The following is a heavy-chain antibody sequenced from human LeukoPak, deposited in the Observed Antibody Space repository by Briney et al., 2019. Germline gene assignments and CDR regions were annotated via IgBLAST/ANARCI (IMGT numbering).Heavy chain of an antibody. D-gene: IGHD3-3*01. Sequence: MTSETLSLTCAVYGGSFSGYYWSWIRQPPGKGLEWIGYIYYSGSTNYNPSLKSRVTISVDTSKNQFSLKLSSVTAADTAVYYCARVGVVNWFDPWGQGTLVTVSS. J-gene: IGHJ5*02. CDR1: GGSFSGYY. CDR2: IYYSGST. V-gene: IGHV4-59*01. CDR3: ARVGVVNWFDP.